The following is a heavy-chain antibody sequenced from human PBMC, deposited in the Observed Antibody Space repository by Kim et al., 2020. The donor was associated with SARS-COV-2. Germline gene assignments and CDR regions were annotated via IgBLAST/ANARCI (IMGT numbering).Heavy chain of an antibody. CDR3: ARLLYDSSGYYRYYFDY. V-gene: IGHV4-59*08. CDR2: IYYSGST. J-gene: IGHJ4*02. Sequence: SETLSLTCTVSGGSISSYYWSWIRQPPGKGLEWIGYIYYSGSTNYNPSLKSRVTISVATSKNQFSLKLSSVTAAATAVYYCARLLYDSSGYYRYYFDYWGQGTLVTVSS. D-gene: IGHD3-22*01. CDR1: GGSISSYY.